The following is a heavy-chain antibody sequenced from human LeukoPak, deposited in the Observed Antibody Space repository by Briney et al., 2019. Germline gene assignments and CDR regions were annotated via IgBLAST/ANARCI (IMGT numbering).Heavy chain of an antibody. Sequence: PSETLSLTCAVYGGSFSGYYWSWIRQPPGKGLEWIGEINHSGSTNYNPSLKSRVTISVDTSKNQFSLKLSSVTAADTAVYYRAREGSGWRTDAFDIWGQGTMVTVSS. CDR2: INHSGST. CDR3: AREGSGWRTDAFDI. V-gene: IGHV4-34*01. CDR1: GGSFSGYY. D-gene: IGHD6-19*01. J-gene: IGHJ3*02.